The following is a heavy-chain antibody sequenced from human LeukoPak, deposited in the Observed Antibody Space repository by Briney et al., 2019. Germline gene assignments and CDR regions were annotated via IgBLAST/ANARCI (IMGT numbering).Heavy chain of an antibody. CDR3: AKAGILEYQPLPYPYYFDY. CDR2: ISGSGGST. V-gene: IGHV3-23*01. D-gene: IGHD2-2*02. J-gene: IGHJ4*02. CDR1: GFTFSSYA. Sequence: GGSLRLSCAASGFTFSSYAMSWVRQAPGKGLEWVSAISGSGGSTYYADSVKGRFTISRDNSKNTLYLQMNSLRAEDTAVYYCAKAGILEYQPLPYPYYFDYWGQGTLVTVSS.